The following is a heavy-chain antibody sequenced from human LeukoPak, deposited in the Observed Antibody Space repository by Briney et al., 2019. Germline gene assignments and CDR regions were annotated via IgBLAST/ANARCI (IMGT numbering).Heavy chain of an antibody. CDR3: AKSNGYGLVDI. CDR1: GGSINTPNYY. Sequence: PSETLSLTCTVSGGSINTPNYYWGWSSQTPGKGLEWIVNIFYSGGTYYSPSRTRRVTISLDTSRNQFSLKLNSVTAADTAVYYCAKSNGYGLVDIWGQGTMVTASS. J-gene: IGHJ3*02. D-gene: IGHD3-10*01. CDR2: IFYSGGT. V-gene: IGHV4-39*07.